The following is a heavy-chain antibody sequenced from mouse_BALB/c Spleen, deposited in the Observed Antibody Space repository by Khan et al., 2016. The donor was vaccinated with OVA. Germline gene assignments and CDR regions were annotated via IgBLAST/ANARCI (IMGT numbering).Heavy chain of an antibody. CDR1: GFTFTDYY. V-gene: IGHV7-3*02. J-gene: IGHJ1*01. CDR3: ARETVVDVYWYLDV. Sequence: EVELVESGGGLVQPGGSLRLSCATSGFTFTDYYISWVRQPPGKSREWLGFTRNKAKDDTTEYSAPVEGRFTIPRDNSQSIVYLQMNPLRSEGSATYYCARETVVDVYWYLDVWGAGTTVTVSS. D-gene: IGHD1-1*01. CDR2: TRNKAKDDTT.